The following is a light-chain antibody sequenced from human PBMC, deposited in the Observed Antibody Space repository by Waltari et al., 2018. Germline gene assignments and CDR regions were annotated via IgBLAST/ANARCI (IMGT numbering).Light chain of an antibody. J-gene: IGLJ3*02. CDR3: CSYAGRATWA. CDR1: RSDVGGYDY. Sequence: QSALTQPRSVSGSPGPSVPISCTGTRSDVGGYDYVSWYQQHPGKAPKLVIYDVNKRPAGVPDRFSGSKSGNTASLTISGLQADDEADYNCCSYAGRATWAFGGGTKLTVL. V-gene: IGLV2-11*01. CDR2: DVN.